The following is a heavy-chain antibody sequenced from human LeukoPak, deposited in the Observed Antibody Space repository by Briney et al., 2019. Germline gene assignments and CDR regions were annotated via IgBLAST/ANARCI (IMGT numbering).Heavy chain of an antibody. V-gene: IGHV4-34*01. D-gene: IGHD3-9*01. CDR3: ARVLPGFDWSRNYYFDY. Sequence: SETLSLTCAVYGGSFSGYYWSWIRQPPGKGLEWIGKINHSGSTNYNPSLKSRVTISVDTSKNQFSLKLSSVTAADTAVYYCARVLPGFDWSRNYYFDYWGQGTLVTVSS. CDR1: GGSFSGYY. J-gene: IGHJ4*02. CDR2: INHSGST.